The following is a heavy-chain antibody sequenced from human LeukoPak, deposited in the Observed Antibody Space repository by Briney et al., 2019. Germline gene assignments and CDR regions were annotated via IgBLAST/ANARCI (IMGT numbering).Heavy chain of an antibody. CDR1: GGSISSSSYY. Sequence: RPSETLSLTCTVSGGSISSSSYYWGWIRQPPGKGLEWIGSIYYSGSTYYNPSLKSRVTISVDTSKNQFSLKLSSVTAADTAVYYCARGSGWYVGVDYWGQGTLVTVSS. V-gene: IGHV4-39*01. CDR3: ARGSGWYVGVDY. D-gene: IGHD6-19*01. J-gene: IGHJ4*02. CDR2: IYYSGST.